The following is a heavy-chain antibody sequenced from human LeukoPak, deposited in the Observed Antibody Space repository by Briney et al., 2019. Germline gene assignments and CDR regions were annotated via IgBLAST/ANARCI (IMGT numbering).Heavy chain of an antibody. D-gene: IGHD1-7*01. Sequence: GGSLRLSCAASGFTFSSYWMHWVRQAPGKGLEWVSCISSDGSSTSYADSVKGRFTISRDNSENTLYLQMNSLRAEDTAVYYCARDRELELGPYDYWGQGTLVTVSS. CDR3: ARDRELELGPYDY. CDR1: GFTFSSYW. V-gene: IGHV3-74*01. CDR2: ISSDGSST. J-gene: IGHJ4*02.